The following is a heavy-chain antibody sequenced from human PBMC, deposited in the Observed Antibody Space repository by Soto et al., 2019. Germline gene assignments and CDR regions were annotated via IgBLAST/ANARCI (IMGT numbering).Heavy chain of an antibody. D-gene: IGHD6-13*01. CDR3: ASRLDFSRAGFDP. J-gene: IGHJ5*02. V-gene: IGHV4-59*01. Sequence: PSETLSLTCTVSGGSISSYYWSWIRQPPGKGLEWIGYIYYSGSTNYNPSLKSRVTISVDTSKNQFSLKLSSVTAADTAVYYCASRLDFSRAGFDPWGQGTLVTVSS. CDR2: IYYSGST. CDR1: GGSISSYY.